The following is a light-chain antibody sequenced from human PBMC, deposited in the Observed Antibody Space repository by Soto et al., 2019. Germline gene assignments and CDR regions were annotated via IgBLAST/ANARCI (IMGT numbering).Light chain of an antibody. V-gene: IGKV1-5*01. Sequence: DIQNTESPSTLSASVGDRVTITCRAIQSIRSWFAWYQQKPGKAPKLLIFAASSLQSGVPSRFSGSRSGPDFTLTISSLQPEDFAVYYCQQRSNWPPITFGQGTRLEIK. CDR3: QQRSNWPPIT. J-gene: IGKJ5*01. CDR1: QSIRSW. CDR2: AAS.